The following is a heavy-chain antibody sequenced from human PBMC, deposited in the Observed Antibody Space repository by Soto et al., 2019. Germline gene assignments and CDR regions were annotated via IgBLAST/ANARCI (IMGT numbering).Heavy chain of an antibody. CDR2: IWYDGSKT. Sequence: VELMESGGGVVQPGRSLRLSCAASGFTFSTYAMHWVRQSPGKGLGWVAVIWYDGSKTYYAGSVKGRFTISRDNTNNTLYLQMNSRRADDTSVYFCAKSTIAVTGSYFDYGGRGTLVTVSS. CDR1: GFTFSTYA. J-gene: IGHJ4*02. D-gene: IGHD6-19*01. V-gene: IGHV3-33*06. CDR3: AKSTIAVTGSYFDY.